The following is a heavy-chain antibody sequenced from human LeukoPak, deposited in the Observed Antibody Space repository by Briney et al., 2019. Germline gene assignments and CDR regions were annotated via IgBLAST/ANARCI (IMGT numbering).Heavy chain of an antibody. Sequence: PSETLSLTCTVSGGSISSYYWSWIRQPPGKGLEWIGYIYYSGSTNYNPSLKSRVTISVDTSKNQFSLKLSSVTAADTAVYYCARDLLSGDWTWDIWGQGTMVTVSS. J-gene: IGHJ3*02. CDR3: ARDLLSGDWTWDI. CDR1: GGSISSYY. V-gene: IGHV4-59*01. D-gene: IGHD7-27*01. CDR2: IYYSGST.